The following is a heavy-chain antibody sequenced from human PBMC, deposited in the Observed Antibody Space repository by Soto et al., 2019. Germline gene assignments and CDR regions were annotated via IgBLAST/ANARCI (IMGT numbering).Heavy chain of an antibody. V-gene: IGHV4-31*03. CDR1: GGSISSGCYF. Sequence: LSLTCTVSGGSISSGCYFWSWIRQPPGKGLEWIGNIFYSGTTYYNPSLKSRVTISVDTSKNQFSLKLSSVTAADTAVYFCARGVLYWGQGTLVTVSS. CDR3: ARGVLY. J-gene: IGHJ4*02. CDR2: IFYSGTT. D-gene: IGHD1-1*01.